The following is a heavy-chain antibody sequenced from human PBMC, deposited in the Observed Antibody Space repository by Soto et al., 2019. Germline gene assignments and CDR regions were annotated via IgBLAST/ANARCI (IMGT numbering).Heavy chain of an antibody. J-gene: IGHJ4*02. Sequence: QVQLQESGPGLVKPSQTLSLTCTVSGGSISGGGYYWSWIRQYPGKGLEWIGYISYSGSAHYNPSPMSRVSLSIDTPKNQFSLKLSSVTAADTAVYYCARDDGGKPDFWGQGTLVTVSS. CDR1: GGSISGGGYY. CDR3: ARDDGGKPDF. V-gene: IGHV4-31*03. D-gene: IGHD3-10*01. CDR2: ISYSGSA.